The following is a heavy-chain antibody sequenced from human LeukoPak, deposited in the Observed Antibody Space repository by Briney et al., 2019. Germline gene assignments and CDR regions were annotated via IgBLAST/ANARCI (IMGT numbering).Heavy chain of an antibody. J-gene: IGHJ4*02. V-gene: IGHV1-46*01. CDR3: ARDEGYCSGGSCHTKDDY. Sequence: ASVKVSCKASGYTFTSYYMHWVRQAPGQGLEWMGIINPSGGSTSYAQKFQGRVTMTRDTSTSTVYMELSSLRSEDTAVYYCARDEGYCSGGSCHTKDDYWGQGTLVTVSS. CDR1: GYTFTSYY. D-gene: IGHD2-15*01. CDR2: INPSGGST.